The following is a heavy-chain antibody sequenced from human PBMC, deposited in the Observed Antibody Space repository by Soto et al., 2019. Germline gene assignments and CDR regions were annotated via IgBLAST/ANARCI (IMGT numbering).Heavy chain of an antibody. CDR1: GWSFRAYY. J-gene: IGHJ6*02. CDR2: INQSGST. CDR3: AKLKNHYYYGLDV. Sequence: PSESLSLTCPVYGWSFRAYYWTWIRQSPGKGLEWIGAINQSGSTTYNPSLRSRVTISVDTSKNQLSLSLSSVTAADTAVYYCAKLKNHYYYGLDVWGQGTTVTVSS. V-gene: IGHV4-34*01.